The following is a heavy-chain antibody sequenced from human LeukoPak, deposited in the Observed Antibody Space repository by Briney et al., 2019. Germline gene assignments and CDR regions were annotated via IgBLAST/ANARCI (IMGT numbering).Heavy chain of an antibody. V-gene: IGHV1-2*02. CDR3: VRAMYCGGVCYYYFDH. D-gene: IGHD2-21*02. Sequence: ASVKVSCKASGYTFTDYYMHWVRQAPGQGLEWMGGINPNSGGTKNTQKFQGRVTMTRDTSISTAYMEVSRLRSDDTAVYYCVRAMYCGGVCYYYFDHWGPGTLVTVSS. J-gene: IGHJ4*02. CDR2: INPNSGGT. CDR1: GYTFTDYY.